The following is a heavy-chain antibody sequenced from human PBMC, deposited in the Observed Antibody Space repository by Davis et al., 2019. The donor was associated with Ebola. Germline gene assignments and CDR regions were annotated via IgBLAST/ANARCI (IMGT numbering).Heavy chain of an antibody. CDR1: GFTVSSTY. V-gene: IGHV3-66*01. CDR2: AYTACTTRCT. CDR3: AKEGVSVTALYKERWYYFYGMDV. J-gene: IGHJ6*02. Sequence: GSLKISCAASGFTVSSTYMSWVRQAPGKGLEWVATAYTACTTRCTDYADSVQGRFTISRDNAKNSLYLQMNSLRAEDTAVYYCAKEGVSVTALYKERWYYFYGMDVWGQGTTVTVSS. D-gene: IGHD2-21*02.